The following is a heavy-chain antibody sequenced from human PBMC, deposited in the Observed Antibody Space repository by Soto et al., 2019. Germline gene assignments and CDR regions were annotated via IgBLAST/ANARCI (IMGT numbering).Heavy chain of an antibody. CDR2: IFPVADIA. CDR1: GGAFSSYS. D-gene: IGHD2-15*01. CDR3: ARSRGVVALSS. Sequence: QVQVVQSGAEVKKPGSSVKVSCKASGGAFSSYSINWVRQAPGQGLEWMGRIFPVADIANYAQKFQGRVTITADKSTSTASMARRSLSSEDTAVYYCARSRGVVALSSWGQGTLVTVSS. J-gene: IGHJ5*02. V-gene: IGHV1-69*02.